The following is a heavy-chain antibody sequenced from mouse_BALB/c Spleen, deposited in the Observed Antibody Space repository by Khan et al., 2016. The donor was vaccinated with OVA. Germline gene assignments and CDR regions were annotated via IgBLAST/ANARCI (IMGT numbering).Heavy chain of an antibody. CDR2: IITDNGNT. J-gene: IGHJ3*01. CDR3: ARRTNY. Sequence: VQLQESGPDVVRPGVSLKISCTGSGYTFTHYAMHWVKQSLAKSLEWFGVIITDNGNTNYNQNFKGKATMTVDKSSSTAYMKLSTLTAEDSAIYSCARRTNYWGQGTMVSVSA. V-gene: IGHV1S137*01. CDR1: GYTFTHYA.